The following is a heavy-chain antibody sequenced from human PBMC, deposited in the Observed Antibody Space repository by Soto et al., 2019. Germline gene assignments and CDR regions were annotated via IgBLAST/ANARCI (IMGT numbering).Heavy chain of an antibody. CDR2: ISAYNGNT. V-gene: IGHV1-18*01. CDR1: GYTFTSYG. J-gene: IGHJ6*02. Sequence: QVQLVQSGAEVKKPGASVKVSCKASGYTFTSYGISWVRQAPGQGPEWMGWISAYNGNTNYAQKLQGRVTMTTDTATSTAYMELRSVRSDDTAVYYCARRVAYCGGDCSPGSMDVWGQGTTVTVSS. CDR3: ARRVAYCGGDCSPGSMDV. D-gene: IGHD2-21*02.